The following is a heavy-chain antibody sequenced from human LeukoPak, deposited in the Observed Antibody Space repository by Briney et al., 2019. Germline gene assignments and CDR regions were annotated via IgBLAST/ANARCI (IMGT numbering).Heavy chain of an antibody. V-gene: IGHV1-24*01. Sequence: ASVKVSCKVSGYTLTELSMHWVRQAPGKGLEWMGGFDPEDGETIYAQKFQGRVTMTEDTSTDTAYMELSSLRSEDTAVYYCATEDLLGRVVPANYYYGMDVWGQGTTVTVSS. CDR1: GYTLTELS. J-gene: IGHJ6*02. CDR2: FDPEDGET. CDR3: ATEDLLGRVVPANYYYGMDV. D-gene: IGHD2-2*01.